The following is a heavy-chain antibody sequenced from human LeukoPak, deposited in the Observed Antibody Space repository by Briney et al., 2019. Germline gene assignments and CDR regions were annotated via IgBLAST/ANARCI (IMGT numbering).Heavy chain of an antibody. CDR2: IRYDGNNK. CDR1: GLTFSSYG. Sequence: GGSMRLSCAASGLTFSSYGMHWVRQAPGKGLEWVALIRYDGNNKYYADSVKGRSIISRDNSKNTLYLQMISLRAEDTAVYHCAIEGGGGLRFFPHAFVPWGQGTLVTVSP. D-gene: IGHD3-3*01. CDR3: AIEGGGGLRFFPHAFVP. J-gene: IGHJ5*02. V-gene: IGHV3-30*02.